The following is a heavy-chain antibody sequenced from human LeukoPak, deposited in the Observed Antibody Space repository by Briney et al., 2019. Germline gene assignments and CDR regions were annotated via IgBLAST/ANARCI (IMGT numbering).Heavy chain of an antibody. V-gene: IGHV4-39*01. J-gene: IGHJ4*02. Sequence: SETLSLTCTVSGGSISSTNNYWRWIRQPPGKGLEWIGTISYSGGTYYNPSLKSRVTISIDTSKTQFSLKLGSVTATDTAVYYCARHFDYWGQGTLVTVSS. CDR1: GGSISSTNNY. CDR2: ISYSGGT. CDR3: ARHFDY.